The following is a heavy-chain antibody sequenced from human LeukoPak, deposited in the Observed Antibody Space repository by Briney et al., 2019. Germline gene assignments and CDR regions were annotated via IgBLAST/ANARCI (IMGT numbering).Heavy chain of an antibody. J-gene: IGHJ4*02. V-gene: IGHV3-48*01. Sequence: HPGGSLRLSCAASGSTFSDHIMNWVRQLPGKRLEWVAYVSGSGSTVYYADSVKGRFTISRDNGKSSLYLQMNSLRVEDTALYYCVRQFASWGQGTLVTVSS. CDR2: VSGSGSTV. CDR1: GSTFSDHI. CDR3: VRQFAS.